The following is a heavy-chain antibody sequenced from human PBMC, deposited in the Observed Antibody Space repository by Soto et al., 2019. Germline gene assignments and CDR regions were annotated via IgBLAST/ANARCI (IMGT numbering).Heavy chain of an antibody. J-gene: IGHJ5*02. V-gene: IGHV1-46*01. CDR2: INPSGGST. CDR1: GYTFTSYY. D-gene: IGHD2-2*01. Sequence: ASVKVSCKASGYTFTSYYMHWVRQAPGQGLDWTGIINPSGGSTSYAQKFQGRVTMTRDTSTSTVYMELSSLRSEDTAVYYCARDRYIVLVPAAMYNWFDPWGQGTLVTVSS. CDR3: ARDRYIVLVPAAMYNWFDP.